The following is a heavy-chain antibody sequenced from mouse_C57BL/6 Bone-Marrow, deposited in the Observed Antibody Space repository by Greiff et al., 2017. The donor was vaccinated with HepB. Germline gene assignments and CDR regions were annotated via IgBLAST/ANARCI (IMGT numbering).Heavy chain of an antibody. CDR2: IYPRSGNT. J-gene: IGHJ2*01. D-gene: IGHD4-1*01. V-gene: IGHV1-81*01. Sequence: VQLQQSGAELARPGASVKLSCKASGYTFTSYGISWVKQRTGQGLEWIGEIYPRSGNTYYNEKFKGKATLTADKSSSTAYMELRSLTSEDSAVYFCASRTGTWDYFDYWGQGTTLTVSS. CDR1: GYTFTSYG. CDR3: ASRTGTWDYFDY.